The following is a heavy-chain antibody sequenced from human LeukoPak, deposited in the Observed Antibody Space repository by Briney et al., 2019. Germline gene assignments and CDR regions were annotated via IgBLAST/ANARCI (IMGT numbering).Heavy chain of an antibody. CDR1: GYTFTSYY. V-gene: IGHV1-46*01. CDR2: INPSGGST. CDR3: ARAAVVGLEQGRPKAIYYFDY. J-gene: IGHJ4*02. D-gene: IGHD1/OR15-1a*01. Sequence: ASVKVSCKASGYTFTSYYMHWVRQAPGRGLEWMGIINPSGGSTSYAQKFQGRVTMTRDTSTSTVYMELSSLRSEDTAVYYCARAAVVGLEQGRPKAIYYFDYWGQGTLVTVSS.